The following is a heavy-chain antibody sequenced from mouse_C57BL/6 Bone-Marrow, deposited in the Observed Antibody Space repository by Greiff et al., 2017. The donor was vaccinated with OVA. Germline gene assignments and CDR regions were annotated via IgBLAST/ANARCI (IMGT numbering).Heavy chain of an antibody. D-gene: IGHD2-5*01. CDR3: ARNAYYSNYDYYAMDY. CDR1: GYSITSGYY. J-gene: IGHJ4*01. CDR2: ISYDGSN. Sequence: VQLKKSGPGLVKPSQSLSLTCSVTGYSITSGYYWNWIRQFPGNKLEWMGYISYDGSNNYNPSLKNRISITRDTSKNQFFLKLNSVTTEDTATYYCARNAYYSNYDYYAMDYWGQGTSVTVSS. V-gene: IGHV3-6*01.